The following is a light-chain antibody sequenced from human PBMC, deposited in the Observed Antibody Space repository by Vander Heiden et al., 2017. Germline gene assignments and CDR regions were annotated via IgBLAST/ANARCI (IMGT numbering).Light chain of an antibody. CDR3: QSSDSRLSGVV. CDR2: GNS. V-gene: IGLV1-40*01. Sequence: QSVLTQPPSVSGAPGQRVTISCPGSSSNIGAGYDVHWYQKLPGTAPKLLIYGNSNRPSGVPDRFSGSKSGTSASLAITGLQTEDEAEYYCQSSDSRLSGVVFGTGTKVTVL. CDR1: SSNIGAGYD. J-gene: IGLJ1*01.